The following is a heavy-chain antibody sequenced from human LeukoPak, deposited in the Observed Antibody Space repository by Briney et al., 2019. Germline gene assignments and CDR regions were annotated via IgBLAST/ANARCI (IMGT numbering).Heavy chain of an antibody. CDR2: MNPNSGNT. CDR3: AREYGSSWYHNYYYYGTDV. D-gene: IGHD6-13*01. CDR1: GYTFTSYD. V-gene: IGHV1-8*01. J-gene: IGHJ6*02. Sequence: ASVKVSCKASGYTFTSYDINWVRQATGQGLEWMGWMNPNSGNTGYAQKFQGRVTMARNTSISTAYMELSSLRSEDTAVYYCAREYGSSWYHNYYYYGTDVWGQGTTVTVSS.